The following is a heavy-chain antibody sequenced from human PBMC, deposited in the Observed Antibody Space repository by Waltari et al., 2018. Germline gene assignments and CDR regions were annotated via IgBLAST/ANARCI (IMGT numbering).Heavy chain of an antibody. D-gene: IGHD6-19*01. Sequence: QVQLQESGPGLVKPSQTLSLTCTVSGGSISSGSYYWSWLRQPAGKGLEWIGYICTSGSTNYNPSLKSRVTISVDTSKNQFSLKLSSVTAADTAVYYCARELAVAGTNYYGMDVWGQGTTVTVSS. V-gene: IGHV4-61*09. J-gene: IGHJ6*02. CDR3: ARELAVAGTNYYGMDV. CDR2: ICTSGST. CDR1: GGSISSGSYY.